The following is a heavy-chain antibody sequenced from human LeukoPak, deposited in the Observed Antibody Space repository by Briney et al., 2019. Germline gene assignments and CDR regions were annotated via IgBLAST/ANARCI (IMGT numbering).Heavy chain of an antibody. CDR2: IYSGGST. CDR3: ARSQDSNYHFDY. Sequence: GGSLRLSCAASGFTFSSYAMSCVRQAPGKGLEWVSVIYSGGSTYYADSVKGRFTISRDNSKNTLYRQMNSLRAEDTAVYYCARSQDSNYHFDYWGQGTLVTVSS. CDR1: GFTFSSYA. J-gene: IGHJ4*02. D-gene: IGHD4-11*01. V-gene: IGHV3-66*02.